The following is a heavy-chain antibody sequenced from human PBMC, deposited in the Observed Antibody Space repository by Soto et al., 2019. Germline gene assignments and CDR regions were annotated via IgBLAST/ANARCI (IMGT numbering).Heavy chain of an antibody. CDR1: GYTFISHG. J-gene: IGHJ6*02. CDR3: ARVSSSIVVVPDYGMDV. D-gene: IGHD3-22*01. CDR2: ISGKNGNT. V-gene: IGHV1-18*04. Sequence: QVQLVQSGVEVKKPGASVKVSCKASGYTFISHGISWVRQAPGQGLEWMGWISGKNGNTNYAQKLQGRVTLTTDTPTSTAFMELRSLRSDDTGEYYCARVSSSIVVVPDYGMDVWGQGTTVTVSS.